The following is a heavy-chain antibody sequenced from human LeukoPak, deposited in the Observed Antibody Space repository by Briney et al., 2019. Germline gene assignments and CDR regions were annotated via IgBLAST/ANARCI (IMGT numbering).Heavy chain of an antibody. D-gene: IGHD3-22*01. V-gene: IGHV1-69*05. Sequence: GASVKVSCKASGGTFSSYAISWVRQAPGQGLEWMGGIIPIFGTANYAQKFQGRVTMTRDTSTSTVYMELSSLRSEDTALYYCARVALPNYYDSSGHFDYWGQGTLVTVSS. CDR1: GGTFSSYA. J-gene: IGHJ4*02. CDR3: ARVALPNYYDSSGHFDY. CDR2: IIPIFGTA.